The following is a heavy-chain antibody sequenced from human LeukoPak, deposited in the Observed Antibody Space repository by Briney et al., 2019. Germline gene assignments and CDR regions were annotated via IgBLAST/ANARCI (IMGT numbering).Heavy chain of an antibody. CDR1: GGSFSGHY. V-gene: IGHV4-34*01. Sequence: SETLSLTCAVYGGSFSGHYWSWIRQAPGKGLEWIGEIDHSGSTNYNPSLKSRVTISVDTSKNQFSLKLSSVTAADTAVYYCARAGGLEYCSGGSCYSRRVAFDIWGQGTMVTVSS. J-gene: IGHJ3*02. CDR2: IDHSGST. CDR3: ARAGGLEYCSGGSCYSRRVAFDI. D-gene: IGHD2-15*01.